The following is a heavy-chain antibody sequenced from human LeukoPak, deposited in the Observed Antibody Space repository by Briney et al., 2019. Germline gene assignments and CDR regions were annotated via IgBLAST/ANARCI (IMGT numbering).Heavy chain of an antibody. Sequence: SETLSLTCAVYGGSFSGYYWSWIRQPPGKGLEWIGDITHSGSPNYNPSLKSRFTVSVDTSKNQFSLKVTSVTAADTAVYYCARGLSTAGALDYWGQGTLVTVSS. CDR1: GGSFSGYY. CDR3: ARGLSTAGALDY. D-gene: IGHD5/OR15-5a*01. J-gene: IGHJ4*02. V-gene: IGHV4-34*01. CDR2: ITHSGSP.